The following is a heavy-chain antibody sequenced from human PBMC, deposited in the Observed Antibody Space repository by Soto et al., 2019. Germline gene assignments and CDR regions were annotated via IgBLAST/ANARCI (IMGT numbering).Heavy chain of an antibody. V-gene: IGHV3-21*01. D-gene: IGHD5-18*01. CDR3: SRDLRYSYGQEADY. CDR1: GFTFSSYS. CDR2: ISSSSSYI. Sequence: EVQLVESGGGLVKPGGSLRLSCAASGFTFSSYSMNWVRQAPGKGLEWVSSISSSSSYIYYADSVKGRFTISRDNAKTSLYLQMNSLSAEDTAVSYCSRDLRYSYGQEADYWGQGTLVTVSS. J-gene: IGHJ4*02.